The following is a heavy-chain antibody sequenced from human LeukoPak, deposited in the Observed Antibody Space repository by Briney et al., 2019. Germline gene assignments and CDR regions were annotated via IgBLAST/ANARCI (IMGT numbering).Heavy chain of an antibody. D-gene: IGHD6-19*01. J-gene: IGHJ6*02. Sequence: GGSLRLSCAASGFTFSSYPMSWARQAPGKGLEWVSAIRGSGGDTYYADSVKGRFTISRDNSKNTPYLQMNSLRAEDAAVYYCAKVAGHEYYHYYGMDVWGQGTTVTVSS. V-gene: IGHV3-23*01. CDR2: IRGSGGDT. CDR3: AKVAGHEYYHYYGMDV. CDR1: GFTFSSYP.